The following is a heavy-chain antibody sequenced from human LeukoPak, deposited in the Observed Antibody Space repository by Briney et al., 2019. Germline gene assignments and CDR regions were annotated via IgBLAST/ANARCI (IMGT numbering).Heavy chain of an antibody. D-gene: IGHD5-12*01. J-gene: IGHJ4*02. CDR2: KNKVGGLK. Sequence: PGGSLRLSCAASGFTFRSYWMSWVRQAPGKGLDWGANKNKVGGLKYYMDLVRGRFTMSRDDAKNSLYVQMNSLRDEDTAVYYCARVEYSGWNLEYWGQGTLVTVSS. CDR3: ARVEYSGWNLEY. V-gene: IGHV3-7*01. CDR1: GFTFRSYW.